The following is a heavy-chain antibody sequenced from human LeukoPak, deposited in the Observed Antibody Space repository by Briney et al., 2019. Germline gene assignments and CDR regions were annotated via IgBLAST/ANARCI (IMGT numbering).Heavy chain of an antibody. CDR3: YYDSFDV. CDR1: VGSFSGYY. CDR2: INHSGRT. D-gene: IGHD3-9*01. J-gene: IGHJ3*01. Sequence: PSETLSLTCAVYVGSFSGYYWSWIRQPPGKGLEWIGDINHSGRTNYNPSLKSRLTILVDASKNQFSLKLSSARGGYYDILTGYYDSFDVWGQGTVVTVSS. V-gene: IGHV4-34*01.